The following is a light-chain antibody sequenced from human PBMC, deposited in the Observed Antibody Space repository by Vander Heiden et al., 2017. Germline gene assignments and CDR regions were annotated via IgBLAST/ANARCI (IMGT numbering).Light chain of an antibody. Sequence: AIQMTQSPSSLSASVGDRVTITCRASQGIRNDLGWYQQKPGKAPKLLIYAASSLQSGVPSRFSGSGSGTDFTLTIRSLQPEDFATYYCLEDYNYPWTFGQGTKVEIK. CDR3: LEDYNYPWT. J-gene: IGKJ1*01. V-gene: IGKV1-6*01. CDR1: QGIRND. CDR2: AAS.